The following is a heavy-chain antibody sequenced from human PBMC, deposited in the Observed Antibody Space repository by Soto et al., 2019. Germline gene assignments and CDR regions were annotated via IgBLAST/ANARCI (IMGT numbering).Heavy chain of an antibody. V-gene: IGHV3-15*01. CDR1: GFTFRNAW. CDR3: TTGILANWFDP. CDR2: IKRKIDGGTT. J-gene: IGHJ5*02. Sequence: GVSLRLSCTASGFTFRNAWMNWVRQAPGKGPEWVGRIKRKIDGGTTDYAAPVSGRFTISRDDSQNMLYLQMNRLESEDTGVYYCTTGILANWFDPWGQGTPVTVSS.